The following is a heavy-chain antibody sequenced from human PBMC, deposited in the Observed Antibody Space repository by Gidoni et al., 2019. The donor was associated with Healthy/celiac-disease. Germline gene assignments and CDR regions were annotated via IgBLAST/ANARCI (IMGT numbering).Heavy chain of an antibody. CDR3: ARLVVVPAATFDY. CDR2: IYYSGST. CDR1: GGSISSGGYY. J-gene: IGHJ4*02. D-gene: IGHD2-2*01. Sequence: QVQLQESGPGPLKPSQTLSLTCTVSGGSISSGGYYWTWILQHPGKGLEWIGYIYYSGSTYYNPSLKSRVTISVDTSKNQFSLKLSSVTAADTAVYYCARLVVVPAATFDYWGQGTLVTVSS. V-gene: IGHV4-31*03.